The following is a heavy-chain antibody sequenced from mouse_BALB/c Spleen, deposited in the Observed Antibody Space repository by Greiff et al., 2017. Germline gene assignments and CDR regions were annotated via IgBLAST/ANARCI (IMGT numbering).Heavy chain of an antibody. V-gene: IGHV5-9-3*01. CDR3: ARWGGYDGAWLAY. D-gene: IGHD2-2*01. CDR1: GFTFSSYA. CDR2: ISSCGSYT. Sequence: EVKLEESGGGLVKPGGSLKLSCAASGFTFSSYAMSWVRQTPEKRLEWVATISSCGSYTYYPDSVKGRFTISRDNAKNTLYLQMSSLRSEDTAMYYCARWGGYDGAWLAYWGQGTLVTVSA. J-gene: IGHJ3*01.